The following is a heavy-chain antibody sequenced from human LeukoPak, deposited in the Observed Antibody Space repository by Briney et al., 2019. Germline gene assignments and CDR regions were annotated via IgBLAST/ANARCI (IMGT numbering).Heavy chain of an antibody. D-gene: IGHD6-19*01. CDR1: GGSISTYY. CDR3: ARESDGSGRYVAGI. J-gene: IGHJ4*02. Sequence: SSETLSLTCTVSGGSISTYYWSWIRQPPEKGLEWIGYIYYSGSTNYNPSLKSRVTISVDTSKNQFSLKLSSVTAADTAVYYCARESDGSGRYVAGIWGQGTLVTVSS. V-gene: IGHV4-59*01. CDR2: IYYSGST.